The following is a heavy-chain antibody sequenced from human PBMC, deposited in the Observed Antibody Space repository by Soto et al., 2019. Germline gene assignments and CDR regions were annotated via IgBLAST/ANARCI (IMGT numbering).Heavy chain of an antibody. CDR2: MYYTGST. CDR3: AKNVGGVDTATNFDY. D-gene: IGHD5-18*01. V-gene: IGHV4-39*01. J-gene: IGHJ4*02. Sequence: QLQLQESGPGLVKPSETLSLTCTVSGGSISSSSYYWGWIRQPPGKGLEWIGSMYYTGSTYYNPSLQSRVTITVDTSKNQCSLKLSSVTAADTAVYYCAKNVGGVDTATNFDYWGQGTLVTVSS. CDR1: GGSISSSSYY.